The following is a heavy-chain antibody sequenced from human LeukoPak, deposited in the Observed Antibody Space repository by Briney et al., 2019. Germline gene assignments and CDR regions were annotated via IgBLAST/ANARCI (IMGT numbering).Heavy chain of an antibody. Sequence: GGSLRLSCAASGFAFSSQAMGWVRHAPGKGLEWVSVISYSGSLTYYADSVKGRFTISRDNSKKTLFLQLSSLRAEDTAIYYCAKDARRTDGWYYFDYWGQGALVTVSS. CDR1: GFAFSSQA. CDR2: ISYSGSLT. J-gene: IGHJ4*02. CDR3: AKDARRTDGWYYFDY. V-gene: IGHV3-23*01. D-gene: IGHD6-19*01.